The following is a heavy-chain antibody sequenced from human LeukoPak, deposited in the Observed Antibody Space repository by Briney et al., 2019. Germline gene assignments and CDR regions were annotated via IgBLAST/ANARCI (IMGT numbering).Heavy chain of an antibody. D-gene: IGHD4-17*01. CDR3: ARAHTTVTTLTKGY. CDR1: GYTFTAHF. V-gene: IGHV1-2*02. Sequence: ASVKVSCKASGYTFTAHFIQWVRQAPGQGLEWLGWMKPDNGATSYAQKFQGRVTMSRDTSSSTAYMELSRLRSDDTAVYYCARAHTTVTTLTKGYWGQGTLVTVSS. J-gene: IGHJ4*02. CDR2: MKPDNGAT.